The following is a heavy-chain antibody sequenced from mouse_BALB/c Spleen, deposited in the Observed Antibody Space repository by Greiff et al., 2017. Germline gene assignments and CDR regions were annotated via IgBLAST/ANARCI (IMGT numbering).Heavy chain of an antibody. D-gene: IGHD2-14*01. CDR3: ASREVRRYYAMDY. J-gene: IGHJ4*01. CDR2: ISYSGST. V-gene: IGHV3-2*02. Sequence: EVKLVESGPGLVKPSQSLSLTCTVTGYSITSDYAWNWIRQFPGNKLEWMGYISYSGSTSYNPSLKSRISITRDTSKNQFFLQLNSVTTEDTATYYCASREVRRYYAMDYWGQGTSVTVSS. CDR1: GYSITSDYA.